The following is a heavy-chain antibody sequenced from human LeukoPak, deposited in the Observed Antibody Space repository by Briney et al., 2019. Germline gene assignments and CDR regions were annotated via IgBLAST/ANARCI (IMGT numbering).Heavy chain of an antibody. CDR2: IYYSGST. CDR3: ARQGHDSSGSEAVDY. V-gene: IGHV4-39*01. Sequence: PSETLSLTCTVSGGSISSSNYYWGWIRQSPGKGLEWMGTIYYSGSTYYNPSLKSRVTISVDTSRNQFSLKLRSVTAADTAVYYCARQGHDSSGSEAVDYWGQGTLVTVSS. CDR1: GGSISSSNYY. J-gene: IGHJ4*02. D-gene: IGHD3-22*01.